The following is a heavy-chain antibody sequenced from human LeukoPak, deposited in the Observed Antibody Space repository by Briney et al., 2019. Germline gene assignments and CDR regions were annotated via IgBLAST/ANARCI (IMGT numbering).Heavy chain of an antibody. CDR1: GFTFSSYE. D-gene: IGHD4-17*01. J-gene: IGHJ3*02. CDR3: ARSPGRGDYGPNDAFDI. V-gene: IGHV3-48*03. Sequence: GGSLRLSCAASGFTFSSYEMNWVRQAPGKGLEWVSYISGSGSTIYYADSVKGRFTISRDNAKNSLYLQMNSLRAEDTAVYYCARSPGRGDYGPNDAFDIWGQGTMVTVSS. CDR2: ISGSGSTI.